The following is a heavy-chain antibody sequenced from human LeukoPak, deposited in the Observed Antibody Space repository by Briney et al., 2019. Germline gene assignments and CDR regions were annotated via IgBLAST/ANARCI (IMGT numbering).Heavy chain of an antibody. CDR2: IYYSGST. D-gene: IGHD2-2*01. J-gene: IGHJ4*02. CDR3: ARASSYTGHLGW. Sequence: SETLSLTCTVSGGFISSYYWSWIRQPPGEGLEWIGYIYYSGSTNYNPSLKSRVTISVDTSKNQFSLNLISVTAADTAVYYCARASSYTGHLGWWGQGALVTVSS. CDR1: GGFISSYY. V-gene: IGHV4-59*08.